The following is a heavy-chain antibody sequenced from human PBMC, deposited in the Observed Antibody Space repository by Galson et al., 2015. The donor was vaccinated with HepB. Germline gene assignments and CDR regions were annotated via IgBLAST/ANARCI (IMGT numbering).Heavy chain of an antibody. D-gene: IGHD6-19*01. CDR2: ISSSSSTI. V-gene: IGHV3-48*01. CDR3: ARGLLSSGWYKRNWFDP. J-gene: IGHJ5*02. CDR1: GFTFSSYS. Sequence: SLRLSCAASGFTFSSYSMNWVRQAPGKGLEWVSYISSSSSTIYYADSVKGRFTISRDNAKNSLYLQMNSLRAEDTAVYYCARGLLSSGWYKRNWFDPWGQGTLVTVSS.